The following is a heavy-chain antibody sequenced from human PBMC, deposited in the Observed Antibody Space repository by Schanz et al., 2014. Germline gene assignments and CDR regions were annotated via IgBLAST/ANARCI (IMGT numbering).Heavy chain of an antibody. J-gene: IGHJ4*02. CDR1: GFTLNNAW. CDR3: TADLWFGAVWGVW. V-gene: IGHV3-15*01. D-gene: IGHD3-10*01. Sequence: EVQLVESGGGLVKPGGSLRLSCATSGFTLNNAWMNWVRQAPGKGLQWVARIKSKTDGGTRDYAAPVKGRFTISTDDSKTAVSLQSTSLQTEDRAVYSWTADLWFGAVWGVWWGQGTLVTVSS. CDR2: IKSKTDGGTR.